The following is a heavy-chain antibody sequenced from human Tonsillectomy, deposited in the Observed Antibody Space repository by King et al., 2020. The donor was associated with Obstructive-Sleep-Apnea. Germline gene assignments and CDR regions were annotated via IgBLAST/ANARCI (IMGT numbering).Heavy chain of an antibody. D-gene: IGHD4-17*01. CDR2: IYYSGST. Sequence: LQLQESGPGLVKPSETLSLTCTVSGGSISSSSYYWGWIRQPPGKGLEWIGSIYYSGSTYYNPSPKSRVTISVDTSKNQFSLKLSSVTAADTAVYYCARQGVDYATTSYYFDYWGQGTLVTVSS. CDR3: ARQGVDYATTSYYFDY. V-gene: IGHV4-39*01. J-gene: IGHJ4*02. CDR1: GGSISSSSYY.